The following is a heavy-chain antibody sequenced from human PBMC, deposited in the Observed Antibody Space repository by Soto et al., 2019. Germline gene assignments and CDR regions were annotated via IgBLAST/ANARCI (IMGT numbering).Heavy chain of an antibody. J-gene: IGHJ4*02. CDR2: TSNNPNSYTT. D-gene: IGHD5-18*01. V-gene: IGHV3-72*01. CDR3: AITPLSNGETAMPLPQY. Sequence: EVQLVESVGDLVQPGGSLRLSCTASGFTFNGHYMDWVRQAPGKGLEWVGRTSNNPNSYTTEYAASVKGRFTISTDDSMKTVYLHMNSLRTEDTAVYYCAITPLSNGETAMPLPQYWGRGTLVTVSS. CDR1: GFTFNGHY.